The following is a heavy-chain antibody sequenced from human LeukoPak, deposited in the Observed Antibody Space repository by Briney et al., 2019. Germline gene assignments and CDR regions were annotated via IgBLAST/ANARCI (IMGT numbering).Heavy chain of an antibody. Sequence: GGSLRLSCAASGFTFDDYAMHWVRQAPGKGLEWVSGISWNSGSIGYADSVKGRFTISRDSAKNSLYLQMNSLRAEDTALYYCAKDTSGSSGWYYFDYWGQGTLVTVSS. J-gene: IGHJ4*02. D-gene: IGHD6-19*01. CDR2: ISWNSGSI. CDR3: AKDTSGSSGWYYFDY. V-gene: IGHV3-9*01. CDR1: GFTFDDYA.